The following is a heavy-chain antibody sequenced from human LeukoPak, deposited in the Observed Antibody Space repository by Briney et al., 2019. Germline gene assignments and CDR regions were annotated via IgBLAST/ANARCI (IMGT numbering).Heavy chain of an antibody. CDR2: IYPGDSDT. D-gene: IGHD3-3*01. V-gene: IGHV5-51*01. CDR1: GYSFTTYW. Sequence: GESLKISCRGSGYSFTTYWIGWVRQMPGKGLEWMGIIYPGDSDTRYSPSFQGQVTMSADKSINTAYLQWSSLKASDTAMYYCARPRFGDDAFDIWGQGTMVTVSS. CDR3: ARPRFGDDAFDI. J-gene: IGHJ3*02.